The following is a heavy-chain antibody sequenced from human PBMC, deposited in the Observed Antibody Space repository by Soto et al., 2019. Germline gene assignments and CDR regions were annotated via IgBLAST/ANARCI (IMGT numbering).Heavy chain of an antibody. CDR2: ISSDGGTI. D-gene: IGHD2-15*01. V-gene: IGHV3-48*03. Sequence: PGGSLRLSCEASGFSFSTNAMNWVRQAPGKGPEWLSYISSDGGTIYYSNSVKGRFTISRDNTRNSLFLQMNSLRADDTAVYYCAKDQASGQGSFDSWGQGTLVTVSS. J-gene: IGHJ4*02. CDR1: GFSFSTNA. CDR3: AKDQASGQGSFDS.